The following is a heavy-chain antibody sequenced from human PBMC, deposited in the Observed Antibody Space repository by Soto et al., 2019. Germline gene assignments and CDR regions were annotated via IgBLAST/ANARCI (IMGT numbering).Heavy chain of an antibody. CDR2: IYNSGST. CDR3: ARSPNYFDGNWFDP. D-gene: IGHD3-10*01. Sequence: PSETLSLTCIVSGDSVSSYYWGWIRQPPGKGLEWIGYIYNSGSTNYSPSLKSRVTISLDTSKNQFSLKLSSVAAADTAVYYCARSPNYFDGNWFDPWGQGTLVTVSS. J-gene: IGHJ5*02. V-gene: IGHV4-59*02. CDR1: GDSVSSYY.